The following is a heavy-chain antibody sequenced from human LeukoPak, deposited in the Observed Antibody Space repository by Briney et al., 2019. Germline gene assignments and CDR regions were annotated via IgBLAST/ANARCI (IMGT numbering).Heavy chain of an antibody. CDR2: VFNGGST. D-gene: IGHD3-10*01. J-gene: IGHJ4*02. V-gene: IGHV4-59*11. Sequence: DPSGTLSLTCSVSGASIDSHYWSWIRQSPGKGLEWIGYVFNGGSTNYNPSLNSRVTMSLDTSRAQFSLRLSSVTAADTAIYYCASRPADTTWYGVFDYWSQGTLVTVSS. CDR1: GASIDSHY. CDR3: ASRPADTTWYGVFDY.